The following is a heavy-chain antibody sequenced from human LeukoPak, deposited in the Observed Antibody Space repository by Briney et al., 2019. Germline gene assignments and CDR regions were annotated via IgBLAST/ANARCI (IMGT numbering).Heavy chain of an antibody. Sequence: AASVKVSCKASGNTFTSYYMHWARQAPGQGLEWMGWINPNGGGTKYAQKFQDTVTMTTDTSISTAYMELSGLRSDDTAVYYCARGGAYFDYWGQGTLVTVSS. CDR2: INPNGGGT. CDR1: GNTFTSYY. J-gene: IGHJ4*02. CDR3: ARGGAYFDY. V-gene: IGHV1-2*02. D-gene: IGHD4/OR15-4a*01.